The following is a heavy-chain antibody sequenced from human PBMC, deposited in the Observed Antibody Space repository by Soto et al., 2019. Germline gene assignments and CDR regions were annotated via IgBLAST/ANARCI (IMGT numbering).Heavy chain of an antibody. CDR3: ARGIKNDFWSGPSYYYYYYYMDV. CDR2: MNPNSGNT. V-gene: IGHV1-8*01. D-gene: IGHD3-3*01. Sequence: ASVKVSCKASGYTFTSYDINWVRQATGQGLEWMGWMNPNSGNTGYAQKFQGRVTMTRNTSISTANMELSSLRSEDTAVYYCARGIKNDFWSGPSYYYYYYYMDVWGKGTTVTVSS. CDR1: GYTFTSYD. J-gene: IGHJ6*03.